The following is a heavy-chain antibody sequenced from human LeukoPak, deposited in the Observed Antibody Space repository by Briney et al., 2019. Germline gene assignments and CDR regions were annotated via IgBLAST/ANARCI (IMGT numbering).Heavy chain of an antibody. CDR1: GFTFSNYA. V-gene: IGHV3-23*01. D-gene: IGHD2-21*02. Sequence: GGSLRLSCAASGFTFSNYAMSWVRQAPGKGLEWVSGISGSGSTYYADSVKGRFTISRDNSKNTLYLQMNSLRAEETAVYYRAKPTVTASPVYYYDMDVWRQGTTVTVSS. J-gene: IGHJ6*02. CDR3: AKPTVTASPVYYYDMDV. CDR2: ISGSGST.